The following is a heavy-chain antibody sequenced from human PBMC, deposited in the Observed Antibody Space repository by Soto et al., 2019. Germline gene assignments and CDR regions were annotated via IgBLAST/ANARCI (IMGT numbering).Heavy chain of an antibody. CDR3: ARGYYYYDFWSGYPSYFDY. J-gene: IGHJ4*02. CDR2: ISAYNGNT. D-gene: IGHD3-3*01. V-gene: IGHV1-18*04. CDR1: GYTFTSYG. Sequence: ASVKVSCKASGYTFTSYGISWVRQAPGQGLEWMGWISAYNGNTNYAQKLQGRVTMTTDTSTSTAYMELRSLRSDDTAVYYCARGYYYYDFWSGYPSYFDYWGQGPLVTVSS.